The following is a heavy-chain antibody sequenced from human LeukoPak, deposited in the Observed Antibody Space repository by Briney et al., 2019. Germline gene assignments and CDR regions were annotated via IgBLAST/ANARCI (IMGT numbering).Heavy chain of an antibody. D-gene: IGHD2-15*01. CDR3: TRGVGYCSGSSCLSYYFDY. Sequence: SETLSLTRTVSGGSISSYYWSWIRQPPGKGLEWIGYIYYSGSTNYNPSLKSRVTISVDTSKNQFSLKLSSVTAADTAVYYCTRGVGYCSGSSCLSYYFDYWGQGTLVTVSS. CDR2: IYYSGST. CDR1: GGSISSYY. J-gene: IGHJ4*02. V-gene: IGHV4-59*01.